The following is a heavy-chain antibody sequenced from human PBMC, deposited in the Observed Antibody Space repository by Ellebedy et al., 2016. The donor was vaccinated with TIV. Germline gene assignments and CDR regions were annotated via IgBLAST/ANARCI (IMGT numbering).Heavy chain of an antibody. J-gene: IGHJ4*02. D-gene: IGHD3-22*01. V-gene: IGHV4-39*01. CDR3: ARHLSIVVTPDY. CDR1: GGSISSSSYY. CDR2: IYYSGST. Sequence: SETLSLTXTVSGGSISSSSYYWGWIRQPPGKGLEWIGSIYYSGSTYYNPSLKSRVTISVDTSKNQFSLKLSSVTAADTAVYYCARHLSIVVTPDYWGQGTLVTVSS.